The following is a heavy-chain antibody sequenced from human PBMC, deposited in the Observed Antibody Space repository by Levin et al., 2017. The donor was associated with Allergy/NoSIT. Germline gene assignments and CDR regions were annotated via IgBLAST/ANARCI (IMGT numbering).Heavy chain of an antibody. CDR1: GGSISTPSYY. J-gene: IGHJ4*02. D-gene: IGHD3-10*01. Sequence: SETLSLTCTVSGGSISTPSYYWGWIRQPPGKGLECIGTIYYSGSTYYNPSLRTRVTMSVDTSKNQFSLKLSSVTAADTAVYYCAGPDQGGYFGSGSYQSWGQGTLVTVSS. V-gene: IGHV4-39*01. CDR3: AGPDQGGYFGSGSYQS. CDR2: IYYSGST.